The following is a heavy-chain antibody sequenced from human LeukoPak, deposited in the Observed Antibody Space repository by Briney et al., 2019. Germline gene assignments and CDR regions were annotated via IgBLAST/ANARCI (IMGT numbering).Heavy chain of an antibody. CDR1: GGSISSSSYY. Sequence: SETLSLTCTVSGGSISSSSYYWGWIRQPPGKGLEWIGSIYYSGSTYYNPSLKSRVTISVDTSKNQFSLKLSSVTAADTAVYYCARGVGFGEPNWFDPWGQGTLVTVSS. CDR3: ARGVGFGEPNWFDP. V-gene: IGHV4-39*07. D-gene: IGHD3-10*01. CDR2: IYYSGST. J-gene: IGHJ5*02.